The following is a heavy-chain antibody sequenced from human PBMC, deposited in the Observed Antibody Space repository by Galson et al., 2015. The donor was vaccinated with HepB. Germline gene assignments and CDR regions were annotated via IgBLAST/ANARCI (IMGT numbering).Heavy chain of an antibody. J-gene: IGHJ4*02. CDR1: GFSFSGSA. V-gene: IGHV3-73*01. CDR2: IRSKANNYAT. D-gene: IGHD2-21*02. CDR3: TRVDSTAIDY. Sequence: SLRLSCAASGFSFSGSAIHWVRQAPGKGLEWIGRIRSKANNYATAYAASVQGRFTVSRDDSENTAYLQMNSLKTEDTAVHYCTRVDSTAIDYWGQGTLVTVSS.